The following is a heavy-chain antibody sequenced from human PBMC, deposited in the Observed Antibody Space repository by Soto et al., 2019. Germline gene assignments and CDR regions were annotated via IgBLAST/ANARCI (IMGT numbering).Heavy chain of an antibody. V-gene: IGHV3-53*01. CDR3: ASQPGGGGY. CDR2: IYSGGYT. D-gene: IGHD3-10*01. Sequence: EVQLVESGGGLIQPGGSLRLSCAVSGFTVSNNYMSWVRQAPGKGLEGVSVIYSGGYTAYGDSVKGRFTISRDNSKNTVSFQMNGLGGDAAGVFSGASQPGGGGYWGQGTLVTVSS. CDR1: GFTVSNNY. J-gene: IGHJ4*02.